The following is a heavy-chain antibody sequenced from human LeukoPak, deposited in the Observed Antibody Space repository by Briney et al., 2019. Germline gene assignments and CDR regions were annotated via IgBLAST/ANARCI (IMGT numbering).Heavy chain of an antibody. CDR3: ARGRRIMIFGVVLWNWFDP. CDR1: GGSISSYY. D-gene: IGHD3-3*01. Sequence: SETLSLTCTVSGGSISSYYWSWIRQPPGKVLEWIGYIFTSGSTNYNPSLKSRVTISVDTSKNQFSLKLSSVTAADTAVYYCARGRRIMIFGVVLWNWFDPWGQGTLVTVSS. CDR2: IFTSGST. J-gene: IGHJ5*02. V-gene: IGHV4-4*09.